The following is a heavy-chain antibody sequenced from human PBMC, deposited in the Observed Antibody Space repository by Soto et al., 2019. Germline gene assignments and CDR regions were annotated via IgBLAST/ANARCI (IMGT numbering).Heavy chain of an antibody. CDR1: GYIFINYY. D-gene: IGHD3-3*01. J-gene: IGHJ4*02. CDR3: ARGLKSRFLDLLNY. V-gene: IGHV1-46*01. CDR2: INPNGGST. Sequence: ASVKVSCKASGYIFINYYIHRVRQAPGQGLEWIGIINPNGGSTNYAQKFRGRVTMARDTSTSTVYMDLSSLRSDDTAVYYCARGLKSRFLDLLNYWGQGSLVTVSS.